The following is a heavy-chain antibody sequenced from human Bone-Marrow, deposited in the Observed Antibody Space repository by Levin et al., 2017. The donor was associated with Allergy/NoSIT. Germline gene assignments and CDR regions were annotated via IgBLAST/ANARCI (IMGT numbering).Heavy chain of an antibody. CDR3: ARDSVVPSATMGFAP. CDR2: IVPILGTP. Sequence: KISCQASGDTFNNYAINWVRQAPGQGLEWMGGIVPILGTPSYAQKFQGRLTITADTSTSTAYMEPSSLRSEDTDLYYWARDSVVPSATMGFAPRGQGSLVTVSS. J-gene: IGHJ5*02. D-gene: IGHD2-2*01. V-gene: IGHV1-69*06. CDR1: GDTFNNYA.